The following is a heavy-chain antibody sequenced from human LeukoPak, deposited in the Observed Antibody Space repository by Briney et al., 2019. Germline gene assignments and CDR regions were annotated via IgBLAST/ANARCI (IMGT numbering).Heavy chain of an antibody. CDR2: IYYSGST. D-gene: IGHD3-3*01. V-gene: IGHV4-61*01. CDR1: SDSISSDFISSYY. Sequence: SETLSLTCTVSSDSISSDFISSYYWSWIRQPPGKGLEWIGFIYYSGSTNYNPSLRSRVTISVDTSKNQFSLKLSSVTAADTAVYYCARDGPNDFWSGYPRDYYMDVWGKGTTVTVSS. J-gene: IGHJ6*03. CDR3: ARDGPNDFWSGYPRDYYMDV.